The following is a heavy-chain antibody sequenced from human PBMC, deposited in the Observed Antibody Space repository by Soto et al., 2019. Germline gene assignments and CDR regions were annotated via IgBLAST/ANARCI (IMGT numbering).Heavy chain of an antibody. CDR2: ISGSGGST. J-gene: IGHJ4*02. D-gene: IGHD3-9*01. Sequence: EVQLLESGGGLVQPGGSLRLSCAASGFTFSSYAMSWVRQAPGKGLEWVSAISGSGGSTYYADSVKGRFTISRDNSKNTLYLQMNSLRAEDTAVYYCAKGNVVRYFYWLPTDGFDYWGQGTLVTVSS. CDR3: AKGNVVRYFYWLPTDGFDY. CDR1: GFTFSSYA. V-gene: IGHV3-23*01.